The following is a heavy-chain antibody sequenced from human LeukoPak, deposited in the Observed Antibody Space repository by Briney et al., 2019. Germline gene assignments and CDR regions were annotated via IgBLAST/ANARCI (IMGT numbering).Heavy chain of an antibody. J-gene: IGHJ4*02. Sequence: GGSLRLSCAASGFTFSSYWMNWARQAPGKGLEWVASINHNGNVNYYVDSVKGRSTIFRDNAKNTLYLQMNSLRAEDTAVYYCVRDLGGRSGHWGQGTLVTVSS. CDR1: GFTFSSYW. CDR3: VRDLGGRSGH. V-gene: IGHV3-7*01. D-gene: IGHD1-26*01. CDR2: INHNGNVN.